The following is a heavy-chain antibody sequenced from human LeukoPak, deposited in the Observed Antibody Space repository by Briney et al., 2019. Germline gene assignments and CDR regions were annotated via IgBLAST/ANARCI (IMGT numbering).Heavy chain of an antibody. Sequence: GGSLRLSCAASGFTFSNYAMSWVRQAPGKGLEWVSYISYRGTTIYYADSVKGRFTISRDNAKSSLYLQMNSLRVEDMGVYYCARDWSMLRFLLDVWGKGTRSPSPQ. D-gene: IGHD3-3*01. CDR1: GFTFSNYA. V-gene: IGHV3-11*04. J-gene: IGHJ6*04. CDR3: ARDWSMLRFLLDV. CDR2: ISYRGTTI.